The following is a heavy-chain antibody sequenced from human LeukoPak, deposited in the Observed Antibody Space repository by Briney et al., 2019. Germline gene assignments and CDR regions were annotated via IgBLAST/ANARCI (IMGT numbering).Heavy chain of an antibody. D-gene: IGHD3-10*01. CDR3: ASGITKNVGYFDY. CDR1: GFTFSSYS. CDR2: ISSSSGYI. V-gene: IGHV3-21*01. J-gene: IGHJ4*02. Sequence: PGGSLRLSCAASGFTFSSYSMNWVRQTPGKGLEWVSSISSSSGYIYYADSVKGRFTISRDNAKNSLYLQMNSLRAEDTAVYYCASGITKNVGYFDYWGQGILVTVSS.